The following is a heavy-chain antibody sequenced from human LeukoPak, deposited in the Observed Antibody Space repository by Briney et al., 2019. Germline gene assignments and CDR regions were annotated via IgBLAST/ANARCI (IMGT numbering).Heavy chain of an antibody. CDR1: GYSISSGYY. CDR3: ARPQGATAMVAFDI. Sequence: PSETLSLTCAGSGYSISSGYYWGWIRKPPGKGVEWIWSIYHSRSTYYTPSLKRPVTISADTSKNQFSLKLSSVTAADTAVYYCARPQGATAMVAFDIWGQGTMVTVSS. D-gene: IGHD2-2*01. V-gene: IGHV4-38-2*01. J-gene: IGHJ3*02. CDR2: IYHSRST.